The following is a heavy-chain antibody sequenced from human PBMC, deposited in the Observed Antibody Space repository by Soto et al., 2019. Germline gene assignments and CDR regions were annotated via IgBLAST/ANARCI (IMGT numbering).Heavy chain of an antibody. CDR1: GYTFTSYA. Sequence: ASVKVSCKASGYTFTSYAMHWVRQAPGQRLEWMGWINAGNGNTKYSQKFQGRVTITRDTSTSTAYMELSSLRSEDTAVYYCASHVDTAMVTYYYYGMDVWGQGTTVTVSS. CDR2: INAGNGNT. J-gene: IGHJ6*02. CDR3: ASHVDTAMVTYYYYGMDV. V-gene: IGHV1-3*01. D-gene: IGHD5-18*01.